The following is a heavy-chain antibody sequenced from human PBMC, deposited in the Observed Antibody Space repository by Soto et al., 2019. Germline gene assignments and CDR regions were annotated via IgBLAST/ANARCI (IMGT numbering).Heavy chain of an antibody. CDR2: VSGSGDST. D-gene: IGHD3-16*01. Sequence: ELQVLESGGGLVQPGGSLRLTCAASGFTLSEYGTSWVRQAPGKGLEWVSFVSGSGDSTYYTDSVKGRFTISRDSSKNTVCLQMNSLRPEDTAVYYCATSNYGKRDWGQGTLVTVSS. CDR1: GFTLSEYG. J-gene: IGHJ4*02. CDR3: ATSNYGKRD. V-gene: IGHV3-23*01.